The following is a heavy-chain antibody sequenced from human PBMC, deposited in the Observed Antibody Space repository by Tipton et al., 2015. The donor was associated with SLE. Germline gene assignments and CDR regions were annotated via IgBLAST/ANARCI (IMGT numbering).Heavy chain of an antibody. CDR3: ARETSSLFDY. D-gene: IGHD6-19*01. V-gene: IGHV4-4*08. CDR2: IYTSGST. J-gene: IGHJ4*02. CDR1: GGSISSYY. Sequence: TLSLTCTVSGGSISSYYWSWIRQPPGKGLEWIGYIYTSGSTNYNPSLQGRVTMSVDTSKNQFSLKLSSVTAADTAVYYCARETSSLFDYWGQGTLVTVSS.